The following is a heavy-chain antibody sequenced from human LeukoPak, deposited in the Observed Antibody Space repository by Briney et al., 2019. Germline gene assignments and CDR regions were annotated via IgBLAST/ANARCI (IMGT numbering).Heavy chain of an antibody. D-gene: IGHD3-22*01. CDR1: GFTFSNAW. CDR3: TTDITMIVVVNRGGGY. CDR2: IKSKTDGGTT. Sequence: KPGGSLRLSCAASGFTFSNAWMSWVRQAPGKGLEWVGRIKSKTDGGTTDYAAPVKGRFTISRDDSKNTLYLQMNSLKTEDTAVYYCTTDITMIVVVNRGGGYWGQGTLVTVSS. J-gene: IGHJ4*02. V-gene: IGHV3-15*01.